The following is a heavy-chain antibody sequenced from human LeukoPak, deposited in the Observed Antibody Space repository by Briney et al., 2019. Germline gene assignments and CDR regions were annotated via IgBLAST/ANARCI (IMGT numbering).Heavy chain of an antibody. CDR1: GSTFTSYY. J-gene: IGHJ5*02. D-gene: IGHD3/OR15-3a*01. V-gene: IGHV1-2*02. Sequence: ASVKVSCKASGSTFTSYYMHWVGQAPGQGLEWMGWINPNSGDTSYAQKFQGRVTMTGDASIGTAYMELSRLRSDDTAVYYCARKNMIVGGGAAFDPWGQGTLVTVSS. CDR3: ARKNMIVGGGAAFDP. CDR2: INPNSGDT.